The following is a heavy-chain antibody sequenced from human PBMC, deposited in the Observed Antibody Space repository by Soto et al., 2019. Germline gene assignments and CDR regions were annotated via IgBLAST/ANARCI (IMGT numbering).Heavy chain of an antibody. V-gene: IGHV4-4*02. CDR3: ARVDYDVLTGHYYFDY. Sequence: SETLSLTCAVSGGSFSNSNCWSWVRQPPGKGLEWIGEIYNSGSTNYNPSLKSRVTMSVDKSKNQFSLKLSSVTAADTAVYYCARVDYDVLTGHYYFDYWGQGTLVTVSS. D-gene: IGHD3-9*01. J-gene: IGHJ4*02. CDR1: GGSFSNSNC. CDR2: IYNSGST.